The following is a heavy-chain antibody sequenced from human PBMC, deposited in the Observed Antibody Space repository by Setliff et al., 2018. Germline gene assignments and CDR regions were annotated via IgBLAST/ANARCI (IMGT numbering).Heavy chain of an antibody. V-gene: IGHV4-39*01. Sequence: KASETLSLTCTVSGGSVSNSGFFWGWLRQAPGKGLEWIGNIYDSGGSNYNASLKSRLIITRDTSKNQISLKLTSVTAADTAVYYCGRGFSRIEGWGNWFDPWGQGILVTVSS. J-gene: IGHJ5*02. CDR1: GGSVSNSGFF. D-gene: IGHD2-15*01. CDR2: IYDSGGS. CDR3: GRGFSRIEGWGNWFDP.